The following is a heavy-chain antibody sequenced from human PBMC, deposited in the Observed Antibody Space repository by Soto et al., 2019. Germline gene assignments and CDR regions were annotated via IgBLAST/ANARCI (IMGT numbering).Heavy chain of an antibody. CDR1: GFTFSSYS. CDR2: ISSHSNYK. Sequence: GGSLRLSCEASGFTFSSYSLYWVRQAPGKGLEWVASISSHSNYKYYADSVRGRFTISRDNAKNSLFLQMDSLRAEDTAVYYCAKDNEGGVRPVFFDYWGQGTLVTVSS. CDR3: AKDNEGGVRPVFFDY. J-gene: IGHJ4*02. V-gene: IGHV3-21*01. D-gene: IGHD1-1*01.